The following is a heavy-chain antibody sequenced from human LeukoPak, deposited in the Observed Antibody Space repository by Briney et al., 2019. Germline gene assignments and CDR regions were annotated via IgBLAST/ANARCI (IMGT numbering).Heavy chain of an antibody. D-gene: IGHD6-19*01. CDR1: GFTFISYG. J-gene: IGHJ3*02. CDR3: AKFYCSGWYYGAFDI. CDR2: ISGSGGST. Sequence: PGGSLSLSRAASGFTFISYGMSWVRQAPGKGLEWVSAISGSGGSTYYADSVKGRFTIYRDNSKNTLYLQMNSLRAEDTAVYYCAKFYCSGWYYGAFDIWGQGTMVTVSS. V-gene: IGHV3-23*01.